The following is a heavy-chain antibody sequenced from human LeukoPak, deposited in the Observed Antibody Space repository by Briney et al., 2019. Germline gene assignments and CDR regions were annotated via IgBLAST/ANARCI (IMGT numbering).Heavy chain of an antibody. Sequence: ASVKVSCKVSGYSLSELSMHWVRQTPTNGLEWLGGLDPENGAIIYAEKLQGRVTMTEDTSSDTAYMDVNGLTSDDTAVYYCATGLTLFGEVASLESWGQGTPVTVSS. V-gene: IGHV1-24*01. CDR3: ATGLTLFGEVASLES. CDR2: LDPENGAI. D-gene: IGHD3-3*01. CDR1: GYSLSELS. J-gene: IGHJ4*02.